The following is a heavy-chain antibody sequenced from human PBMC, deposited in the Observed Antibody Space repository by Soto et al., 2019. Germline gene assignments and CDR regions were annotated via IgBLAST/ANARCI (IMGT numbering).Heavy chain of an antibody. V-gene: IGHV3-11*01. CDR1: GFTFSDYY. CDR2: ISSSGSTI. CDR3: ARDEEDSSWPHYFDY. Sequence: GGSLRLSCAASGFTFSDYYMSWIRQAPGKGLEWVSYISSSGSTIYYADSVKGRFTISRDNAKNSLYLQMNSLRAEDTAVYYCARDEEDSSWPHYFDYWGQGTLVTVSS. D-gene: IGHD6-13*01. J-gene: IGHJ4*02.